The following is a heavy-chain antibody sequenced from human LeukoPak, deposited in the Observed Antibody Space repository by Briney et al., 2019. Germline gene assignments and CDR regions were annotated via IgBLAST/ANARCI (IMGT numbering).Heavy chain of an antibody. J-gene: IGHJ4*02. CDR2: IRSKAYGGTT. CDR3: TRGGYDYESNY. D-gene: IGHD4-17*01. Sequence: GGSLRLSCTASGFTFGVYAMSWVRQAPGKGLGWVGFIRSKAYGGTTEYAASVKGRFTISRDDSKSIAYLQMNSLKTEDTAVYYCTRGGYDYESNYWGQGTLVTVSS. CDR1: GFTFGVYA. V-gene: IGHV3-49*04.